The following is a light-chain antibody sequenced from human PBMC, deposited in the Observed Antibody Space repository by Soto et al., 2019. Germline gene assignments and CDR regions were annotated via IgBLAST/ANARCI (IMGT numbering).Light chain of an antibody. J-gene: IGKJ5*01. V-gene: IGKV3-11*01. CDR1: QSINSY. Sequence: EIVLTQSPVSLSLSPGESATLSCRASQSINSYLAWYQQKPGQAPRLFIYDASNRATGIPARFSGSGSGTDFTHTMSSLEPEDFAVYYCQQRNEGTLTCGQGTRLEIK. CDR3: QQRNEGTLT. CDR2: DAS.